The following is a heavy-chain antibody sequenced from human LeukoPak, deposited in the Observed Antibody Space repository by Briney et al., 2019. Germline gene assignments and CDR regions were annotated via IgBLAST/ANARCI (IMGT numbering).Heavy chain of an antibody. CDR1: GFPFSSYW. CDR2: IKQDGSEK. D-gene: IGHD1-1*01. J-gene: IGHJ4*02. Sequence: GSLRLSFAASGFPFSSYWMSWVRPAPGKGLEWVANIKQDGSEKYYVDSVKGRFTISRDNAKNSLYLQMNSLRAEDTAVYYCARDSPVENEGPKVPFDYWGQGTLVTVSS. V-gene: IGHV3-7*03. CDR3: ARDSPVENEGPKVPFDY.